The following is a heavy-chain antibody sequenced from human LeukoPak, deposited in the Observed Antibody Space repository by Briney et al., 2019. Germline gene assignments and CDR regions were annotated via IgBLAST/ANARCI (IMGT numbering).Heavy chain of an antibody. J-gene: IGHJ5*02. D-gene: IGHD3-3*01. Sequence: SVKVSCTASGGTFSSYAISWVRQAPGQGLEWMGGIIPIFGTANYAQKFQGRVTITTDESTSTAHMELRSLRSDDTAVYYCARFYNLDFWSGYYGGDWFDPWGQGTLVAVSS. CDR3: ARFYNLDFWSGYYGGDWFDP. V-gene: IGHV1-69*05. CDR2: IIPIFGTA. CDR1: GGTFSSYA.